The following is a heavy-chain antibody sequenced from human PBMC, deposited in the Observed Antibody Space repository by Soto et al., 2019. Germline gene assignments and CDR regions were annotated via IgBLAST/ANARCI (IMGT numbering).Heavy chain of an antibody. CDR3: ARWTNYYGMDV. CDR1: GFTFSDYY. V-gene: IGHV3-11*05. Sequence: QMQLVEFGGGLVKPGGSLRLSCRASGFTFSDYYMSWIRQAPGKGLEWVSYISSGSSYTDYGDSVKGRVTISRDNAKNSLYLQMSSLRVEDTAVYFCARWTNYYGMDVWGQGTTVSVSS. J-gene: IGHJ6*02. CDR2: ISSGSSYT.